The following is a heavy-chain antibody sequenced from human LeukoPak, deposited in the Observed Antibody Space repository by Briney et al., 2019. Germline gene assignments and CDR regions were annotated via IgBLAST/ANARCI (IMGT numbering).Heavy chain of an antibody. CDR3: ARLYGSGSPSYN. CDR2: ISSSGSTI. J-gene: IGHJ4*02. Sequence: GGSLRLSCAASGFTFSSYEMNWVRQAPGKGLEWVSYISSSGSTIYYADSVKGRFTISRDNAKNSLYLQMNSLRAEDTAVYYCARLYGSGSPSYNWGQGTLVTGSS. V-gene: IGHV3-48*03. CDR1: GFTFSSYE. D-gene: IGHD3-10*01.